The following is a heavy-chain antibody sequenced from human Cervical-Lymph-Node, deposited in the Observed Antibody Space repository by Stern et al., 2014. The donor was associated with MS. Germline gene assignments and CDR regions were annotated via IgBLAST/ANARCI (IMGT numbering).Heavy chain of an antibody. D-gene: IGHD1-14*01. CDR2: FHPEDDKR. Sequence: QDQLVQSGAEVKKPGASVKVSCEISGYTLSELSIHWVRQSPATGLEWVGGFHPEDDKRIYARRFQGRVTMTEDTSTDTAFMELSSLRFEDTAVYYCVATSERPPPLRWGQGTLVTVS. CDR1: GYTLSELS. V-gene: IGHV1-24*01. CDR3: VATSERPPPLR. J-gene: IGHJ4*02.